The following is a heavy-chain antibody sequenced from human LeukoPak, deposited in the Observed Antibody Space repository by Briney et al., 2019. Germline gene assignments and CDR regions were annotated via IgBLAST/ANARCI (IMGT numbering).Heavy chain of an antibody. CDR3: ARRRYCSSTSCYRSGYYYYYGMDV. J-gene: IGHJ6*02. CDR1: GFTFSSYL. V-gene: IGHV3-7*01. CDR2: IKQDGSEK. Sequence: GGSLRLSCAASGFTFSSYLMSWVRQAPGKGLEWVANIKQDGSEKYYADSVKGRFTISRDNAKNSLYLQMNSLRAEDTAVYYCARRRYCSSTSCYRSGYYYYYGMDVWGQGTTVTVSS. D-gene: IGHD2-2*01.